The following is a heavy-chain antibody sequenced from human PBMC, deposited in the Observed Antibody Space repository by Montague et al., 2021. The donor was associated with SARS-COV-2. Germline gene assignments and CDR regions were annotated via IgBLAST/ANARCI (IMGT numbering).Heavy chain of an antibody. Sequence: SETLSLTCTVSGGSISSYYWSWIRQPPGKGLEWIGYIYYSGSTNYNPSLKSRVTISVDTSKNQFSLKLSSVTAADTAVYYCARERITIVGVVTWPASFDYWGQGTLVTVSS. CDR3: ARERITIVGVVTWPASFDY. CDR2: IYYSGST. D-gene: IGHD3-3*01. J-gene: IGHJ4*02. CDR1: GGSISSYY. V-gene: IGHV4-59*01.